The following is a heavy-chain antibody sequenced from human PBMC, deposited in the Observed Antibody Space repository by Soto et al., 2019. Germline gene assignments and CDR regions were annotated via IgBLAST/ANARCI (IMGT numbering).Heavy chain of an antibody. CDR3: ARHIHYYYGSGSYEDCWFDP. CDR1: GGSISSNNW. Sequence: SETLSLTCAVSGGSISSNNWWSWVRQPPGKGLEWIGEIYHSGSTTYNPSLKSRVTISVDTSKNQFSLKLSSVTAADTAVYYCARHIHYYYGSGSYEDCWFDPWGQGTLVTVSS. J-gene: IGHJ5*02. D-gene: IGHD3-10*01. V-gene: IGHV4-4*02. CDR2: IYHSGST.